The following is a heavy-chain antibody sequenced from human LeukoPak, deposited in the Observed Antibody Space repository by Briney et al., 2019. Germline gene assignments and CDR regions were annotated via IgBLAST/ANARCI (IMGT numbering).Heavy chain of an antibody. CDR3: ARLQVGDYVWGSYRLFDY. Sequence: PSETLSLTCTVSGGSISIYYWNWIRQPPGKGLEWIGNIQYSGSTNYNPSLKSRVTISVDTSKNQFSLKLSSVTAADTAVYYCARLQVGDYVWGSYRLFDYWGQGTLVTVSS. V-gene: IGHV4-59*08. CDR1: GGSISIYY. J-gene: IGHJ4*02. D-gene: IGHD3-16*02. CDR2: IQYSGST.